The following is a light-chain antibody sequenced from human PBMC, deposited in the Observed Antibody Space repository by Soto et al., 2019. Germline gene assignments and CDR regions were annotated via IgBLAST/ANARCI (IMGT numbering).Light chain of an antibody. CDR3: QQSFKPPLT. CDR2: SAS. V-gene: IGKV1-39*01. Sequence: DIQMTQSPSSLSASVGDRVTITCRSSKAIDDYVIWYQQKPGNAPNRLIYSASTLQSGVPSRFTGSGSGTDFTLTISSLQPEDSATYFCQQSFKPPLTFGQGTRVEVK. CDR1: KAIDDY. J-gene: IGKJ5*01.